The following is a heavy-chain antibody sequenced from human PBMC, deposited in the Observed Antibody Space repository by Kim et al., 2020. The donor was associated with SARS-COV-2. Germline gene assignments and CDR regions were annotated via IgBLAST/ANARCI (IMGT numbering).Heavy chain of an antibody. V-gene: IGHV3-73*01. Sequence: GGSLRLSCAASGFTFSGSAMHWVRQASGKGLEWVGRIRSSATSYATAYAASGKGRFTISRDDSKNTAYLQRNSLKTEDTAVYDCTRQAAMVNYWGQGTLVTVSS. J-gene: IGHJ4*02. D-gene: IGHD5-18*01. CDR2: IRSSATSYAT. CDR3: TRQAAMVNY. CDR1: GFTFSGSA.